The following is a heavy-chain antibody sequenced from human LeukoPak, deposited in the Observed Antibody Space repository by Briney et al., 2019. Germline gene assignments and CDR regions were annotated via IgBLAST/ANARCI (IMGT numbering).Heavy chain of an antibody. J-gene: IGHJ4*02. V-gene: IGHV4-39*01. CDR2: IYYSRST. Sequence: SETLSLTCGVSGGSISSSSYYWGWLRQPPGKGLEWVGTIYYSRSTYYNPSLNSRVTISVDTSKNQFSLTLSPVTAADTAVYYYARQGWSSASGYYFDYWGQGTLVTVSS. CDR3: ARQGWSSASGYYFDY. CDR1: GGSISSSSYY. D-gene: IGHD6-19*01.